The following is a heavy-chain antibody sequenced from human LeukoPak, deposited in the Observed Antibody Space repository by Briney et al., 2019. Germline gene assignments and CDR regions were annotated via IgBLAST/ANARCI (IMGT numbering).Heavy chain of an antibody. D-gene: IGHD2-2*01. J-gene: IGHJ5*02. CDR2: INHSGST. CDR1: GGSFSGYY. Sequence: SETLSLTCAVYGGSFSGYYWSWIRQPPGKGLEWIGEINHSGSTNYNPSLKSRVTISVDTSKNQFSLKLSSVTAADTAVYYCARAIFVVVPAAWGSFDPWGQGTLVTVSS. V-gene: IGHV4-34*01. CDR3: ARAIFVVVPAAWGSFDP.